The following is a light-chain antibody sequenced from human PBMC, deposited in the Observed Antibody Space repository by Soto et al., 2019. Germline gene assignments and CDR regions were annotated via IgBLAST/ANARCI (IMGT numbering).Light chain of an antibody. V-gene: IGLV2-8*01. Sequence: QSALTQPPSASGSPGQSVTISCTGTSSDVGAYNSVSWYQQHPGKAPKLMIYEVIKRPSGVPYRFSGSKSDNTASLTVSGLQAEDEEVDYFSSYAGSNTFVVFGGGTKLTVL. CDR1: SSDVGAYNS. CDR2: EVI. CDR3: SSYAGSNTFVV. J-gene: IGLJ2*01.